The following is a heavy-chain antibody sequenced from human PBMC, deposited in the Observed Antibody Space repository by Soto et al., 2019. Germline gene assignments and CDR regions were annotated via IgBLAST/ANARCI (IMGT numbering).Heavy chain of an antibody. Sequence: ASVKVSCKASGYTFTSFDIYWVRQASGQGLEWMGWMDPYSGNTGFVEKFQDRVAMTRDISINTAYLELSSLRSEDKAVYYCTRGQGNHWGQGSLVTVSS. CDR3: TRGQGNH. V-gene: IGHV1-8*01. J-gene: IGHJ4*02. CDR2: MDPYSGNT. CDR1: GYTFTSFD.